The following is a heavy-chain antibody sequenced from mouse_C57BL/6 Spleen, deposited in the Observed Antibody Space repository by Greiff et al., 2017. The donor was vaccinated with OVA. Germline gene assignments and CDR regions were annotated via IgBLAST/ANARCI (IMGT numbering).Heavy chain of an antibody. CDR3: ARGRPYYYGSSYWYFDV. CDR2: INPNNGGT. J-gene: IGHJ1*03. Sequence: EVQLQQSGPELVKPGASVKISCKASGYTFTDYYMNWVKQSHGKSLEWIGDINPNNGGTSYNQKFKGKATLTVDKSSSTAYMELRSLTSEDSAVYYCARGRPYYYGSSYWYFDVWGTGTTVTVSS. CDR1: GYTFTDYY. D-gene: IGHD1-1*01. V-gene: IGHV1-26*01.